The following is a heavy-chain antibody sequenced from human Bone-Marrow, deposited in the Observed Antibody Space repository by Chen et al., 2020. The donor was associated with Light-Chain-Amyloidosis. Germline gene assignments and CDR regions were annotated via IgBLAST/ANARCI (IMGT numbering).Heavy chain of an antibody. CDR2: IYPDDSDA. CDR3: ARRRDGYNFDY. J-gene: IGHJ4*02. CDR1: GNTFTNYW. D-gene: IGHD5-12*01. Sequence: EVQLEQSGPEANKPGESLKISCKGTGNTFTNYWIGWVRQRPGKGLEWMGVIYPDDSDARYSPYFEGQVTISADKSITTAYLQWRSLKASDTAMYYCARRRDGYNFDYWGQGTLVTVSS. V-gene: IGHV5-51*01.